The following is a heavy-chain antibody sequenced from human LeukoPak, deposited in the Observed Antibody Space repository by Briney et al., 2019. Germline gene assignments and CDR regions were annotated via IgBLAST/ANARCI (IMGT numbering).Heavy chain of an antibody. J-gene: IGHJ4*02. CDR3: ARDYNGGDY. V-gene: IGHV4-39*07. CDR2: IYYSGST. CDR1: GGSISSSSYY. D-gene: IGHD3-10*01. Sequence: SETLSLTCTVSGGSISSSSYYWGWIRQPPGKGLEWIGSIYYSGSTYYNPSLKSRVTISVDTSKNQFSLKLSSVTAADTAVYYCARDYNGGDYWGQGTLVTVSS.